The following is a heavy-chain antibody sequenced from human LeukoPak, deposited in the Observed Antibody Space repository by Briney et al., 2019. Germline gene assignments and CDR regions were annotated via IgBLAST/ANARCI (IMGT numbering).Heavy chain of an antibody. D-gene: IGHD5-18*01. CDR2: ISYSGST. CDR1: GYSISSGYY. V-gene: IGHV4-61*01. J-gene: IGHJ3*02. CDR3: ARDGDTAMILFAFDI. Sequence: SETLSLTCAVSGYSISSGYYWGWIRQPPGKGLEWIGYISYSGSTSYNPSLKSRVTISVDTSKNQFSLKLSSVTAADTAVYYCARDGDTAMILFAFDIWGQGTMVTVSS.